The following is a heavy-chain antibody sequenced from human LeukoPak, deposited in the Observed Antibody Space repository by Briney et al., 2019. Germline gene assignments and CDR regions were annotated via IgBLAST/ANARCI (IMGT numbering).Heavy chain of an antibody. CDR2: INHSGST. V-gene: IGHV4-34*01. Sequence: SETLSLTCAVYGGSFSGYYWSWIRQPPGKGLEWIGEINHSGSTNYNPSLKSRVTISVDTSKNQFSLQLNSVTPEDTAVYYCARGVTHQLLLYPGGAFDIWGQGTMVTVSS. D-gene: IGHD2-2*01. CDR3: ARGVTHQLLLYPGGAFDI. J-gene: IGHJ3*02. CDR1: GGSFSGYY.